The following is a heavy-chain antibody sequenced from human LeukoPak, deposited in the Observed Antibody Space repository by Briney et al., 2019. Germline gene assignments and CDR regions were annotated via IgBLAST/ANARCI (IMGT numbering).Heavy chain of an antibody. CDR2: IEPAGSAT. CDR1: GFTFSSYW. D-gene: IGHD2-15*01. V-gene: IGHV3-7*01. CDR3: GRFGYVAAVDS. Sequence: GGSLRLSCTASGFTFSSYWMTWVRQAPGKGLEWVANIEPAGSATYYVDSVKGRFTISRDNAKNLLYLQMNSLRAEDSAVYHCGRFGYVAAVDSWGQGALVTVPS. J-gene: IGHJ4*02.